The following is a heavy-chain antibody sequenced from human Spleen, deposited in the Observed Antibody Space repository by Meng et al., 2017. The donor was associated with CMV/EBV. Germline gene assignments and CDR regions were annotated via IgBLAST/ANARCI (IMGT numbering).Heavy chain of an antibody. D-gene: IGHD4-17*01. CDR1: GFTFGEYG. J-gene: IGHJ4*02. CDR2: IRFDGGTK. Sequence: GGSLRLSCAASGFTFGEYGMNWVRQAPGQGLEWVAFIRFDGGTKYYADSVKGRFTISRDNTKNSLYLLMNSLRAEDTAVYYCATDLDGDQNYWGQGTLVTVSS. V-gene: IGHV3-30*02. CDR3: ATDLDGDQNY.